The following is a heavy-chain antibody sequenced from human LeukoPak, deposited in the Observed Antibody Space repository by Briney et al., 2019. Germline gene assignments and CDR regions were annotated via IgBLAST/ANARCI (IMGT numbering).Heavy chain of an antibody. D-gene: IGHD2-21*01. Sequence: GGSLRLSCAASGFTFSSYGMHWVRQAPGKGLEWVAAISNDGRNKYYADSVKGRFTISRDNPKNTLYLQINSLRAEDTAVYYCAQHYSHPYIMDVWGQGTTVTVSS. CDR1: GFTFSSYG. J-gene: IGHJ6*02. CDR2: ISNDGRNK. V-gene: IGHV3-30*18. CDR3: AQHYSHPYIMDV.